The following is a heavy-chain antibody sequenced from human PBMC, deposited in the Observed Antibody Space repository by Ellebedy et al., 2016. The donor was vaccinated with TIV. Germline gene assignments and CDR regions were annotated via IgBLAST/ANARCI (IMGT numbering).Heavy chain of an antibody. J-gene: IGHJ4*02. D-gene: IGHD3-10*01. CDR3: ARDPGVLPGGGLDY. Sequence: GESLKISCAASGFKFNMYGMHWVRQAPGKGLEWVAAIWYDGSNENYADSVKGRFTISRDNSLYLQMNSLRAEDTAVYYCARDPGVLPGGGLDYWGQGILVTVSS. CDR1: GFKFNMYG. V-gene: IGHV3-33*01. CDR2: IWYDGSNE.